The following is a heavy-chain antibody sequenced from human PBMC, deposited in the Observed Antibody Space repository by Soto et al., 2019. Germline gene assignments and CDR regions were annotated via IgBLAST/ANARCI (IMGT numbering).Heavy chain of an antibody. V-gene: IGHV4-4*02. D-gene: IGHD3-10*01. Sequence: QVQLQESGPGLVKPSGTLSLTCAVSGGFISRSNWWSWVRQPPGKGLEWIGEIYHSGSSSYNRSLKSRVTISVDKSKNQCSLKLISVSAADTAVYYCARAPGGSGRGYFDYWGQGALVTVSS. J-gene: IGHJ4*02. CDR1: GGFISRSNW. CDR3: ARAPGGSGRGYFDY. CDR2: IYHSGSS.